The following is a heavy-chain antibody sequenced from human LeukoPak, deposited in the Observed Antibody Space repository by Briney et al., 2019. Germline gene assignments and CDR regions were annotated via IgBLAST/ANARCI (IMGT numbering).Heavy chain of an antibody. D-gene: IGHD2-2*01. CDR3: ARDYCSSTSCLFDY. Sequence: ASVKVSCKASGYTFTSYAMNWVRQAPGQGLEWMGRINPNSGDTNYAQKFQGRVTMTGDTSISTAYMELSRLTSDDTAMYYCARDYCSSTSCLFDYWGQGTLVTVSS. CDR2: INPNSGDT. V-gene: IGHV1-2*06. J-gene: IGHJ4*02. CDR1: GYTFTSYA.